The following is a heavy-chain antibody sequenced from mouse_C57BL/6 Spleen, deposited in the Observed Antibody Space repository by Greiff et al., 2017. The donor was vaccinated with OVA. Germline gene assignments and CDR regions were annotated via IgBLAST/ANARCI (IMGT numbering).Heavy chain of an antibody. V-gene: IGHV1-5*01. Sequence: EVQLQQSGTVLARPGASVKMSCKTSGYTFTSYWMHWVKQRPGQGLEWIGAIYPGNSDTSYNQKFKGKAKLTAVTSAITAYMELSSLTNKDSAVYYGTRSSIYDGYAFDYWGQGTTLTVSS. D-gene: IGHD2-3*01. CDR1: GYTFTSYW. CDR2: IYPGNSDT. J-gene: IGHJ2*01. CDR3: TRSSIYDGYAFDY.